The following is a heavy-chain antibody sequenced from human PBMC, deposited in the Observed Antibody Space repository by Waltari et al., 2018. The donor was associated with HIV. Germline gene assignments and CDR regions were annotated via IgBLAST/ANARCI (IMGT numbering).Heavy chain of an antibody. CDR1: GFTFSNYV. J-gene: IGHJ4*02. CDR3: AKFDISGGYLDC. Sequence: EGQLVESGGGLVQPGGSLRLSCAASGFTFSNYVMSWVRQAPGKGLEWVSAFGTSGGRTYYADSVKGRFSISRDNSKNTLDLQMNSLRVEDTATYYCAKFDISGGYLDCWGQGTLVTVSS. V-gene: IGHV3-23*04. D-gene: IGHD3-3*02. CDR2: FGTSGGRT.